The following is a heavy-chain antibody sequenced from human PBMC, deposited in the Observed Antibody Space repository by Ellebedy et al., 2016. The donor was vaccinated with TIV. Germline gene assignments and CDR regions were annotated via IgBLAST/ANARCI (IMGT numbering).Heavy chain of an antibody. V-gene: IGHV4-59*08. CDR3: ARRKVRSGPAFDY. D-gene: IGHD3-10*01. Sequence: MPSETLSLTCTVSGASISSYSWAWIRQPPGMGLDYIGYFSYTGSTNYSPSLNSRVSISVDTSKTQFSLKLSHVTAADTAVYYCARRKVRSGPAFDYWGQGTLVTVSS. CDR1: GASISSYS. J-gene: IGHJ4*02. CDR2: FSYTGST.